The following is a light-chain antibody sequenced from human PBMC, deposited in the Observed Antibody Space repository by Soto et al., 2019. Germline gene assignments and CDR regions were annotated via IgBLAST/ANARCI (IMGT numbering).Light chain of an antibody. V-gene: IGKV1-5*01. J-gene: IGKJ2*01. CDR3: QHYDTFPYT. Sequence: DIQMTQSPSFVSASVGDRVTITCRASQSIDNWLAWYQQKPGKAPKLLIYDASTLESGVSSGFSGSGSGTEFTLTISSLRPADFAPSYCQHYDTFPYTVGQGTKVDI. CDR2: DAS. CDR1: QSIDNW.